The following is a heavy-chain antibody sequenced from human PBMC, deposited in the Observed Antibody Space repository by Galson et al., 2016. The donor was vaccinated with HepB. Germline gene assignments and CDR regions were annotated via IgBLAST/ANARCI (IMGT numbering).Heavy chain of an antibody. D-gene: IGHD5-18*01. Sequence: LRLSCAVSGFTFSTFAMHWVRQAPGKGLEWVAVISYDGSKKYYADSVKGRFTISRDNSKNTLYLQMNSLREEDTAVYYCARDWGLEYSYGYLACGMDVWGQGTTVTVSS. CDR1: GFTFSTFA. J-gene: IGHJ6*02. V-gene: IGHV3-30*04. CDR2: ISYDGSKK. CDR3: ARDWGLEYSYGYLACGMDV.